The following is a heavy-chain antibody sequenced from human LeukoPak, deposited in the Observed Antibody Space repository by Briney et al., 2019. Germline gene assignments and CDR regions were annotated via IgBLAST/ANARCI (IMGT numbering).Heavy chain of an antibody. CDR1: GGSISSSSYY. J-gene: IGHJ5*02. CDR2: IYYSGST. CDR3: ARGEIGNCSGGSCLNWFDP. D-gene: IGHD2-15*01. Sequence: SETLSLTCTVSGGSISSSSYYWGWIRQPPGKGLEWIGNIYYSGSTYYNPSLKSRVTISVDTSKNQFSLKLSSVTAADTAVYYCARGEIGNCSGGSCLNWFDPWGQGTLVTVSS. V-gene: IGHV4-39*07.